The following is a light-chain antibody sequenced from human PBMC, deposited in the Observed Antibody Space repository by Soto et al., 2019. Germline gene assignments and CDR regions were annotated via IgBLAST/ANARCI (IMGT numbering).Light chain of an antibody. CDR2: DVT. CDR1: SSDVGGYKY. V-gene: IGLV2-14*01. Sequence: QSVLTQPASVSESPGQSITISCTGSSSDVGGYKYVSWYQQHPGKAPKLLIYDVTNRPSGVSNRFSGSKSGYTASPTISGLQSEDEADYYCSSYTSFKTLVFGTGTKVTVL. J-gene: IGLJ1*01. CDR3: SSYTSFKTLV.